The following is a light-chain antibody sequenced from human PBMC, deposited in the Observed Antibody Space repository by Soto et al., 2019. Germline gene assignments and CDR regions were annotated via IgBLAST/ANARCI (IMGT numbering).Light chain of an antibody. CDR1: QSVSNN. Sequence: EIVMTQSPATLSVSPGERATLSCRASQSVSNNLAGYQQKPAQAPRLLIYGASTRATGIPARFSGSGSGSEFTLTISSLESEDFAVYYCQQYNNWPVTFGGGTKVEIK. CDR3: QQYNNWPVT. CDR2: GAS. J-gene: IGKJ4*01. V-gene: IGKV3-15*01.